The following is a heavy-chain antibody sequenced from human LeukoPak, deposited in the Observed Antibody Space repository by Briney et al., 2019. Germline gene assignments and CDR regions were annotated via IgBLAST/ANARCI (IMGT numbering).Heavy chain of an antibody. CDR3: ARGLSRIPRGKNWFDP. CDR2: INHSGST. V-gene: IGHV4-34*01. CDR1: GGSFSGYY. Sequence: PSETLSLTCAVYGGSFSGYYWSWTRQPPGKGLEWIGEINHSGSTNYNPSLKSRVTISVDTSKNQFSLKLSSVTAADTAVYYCARGLSRIPRGKNWFDPWGQGTLVTVSS. J-gene: IGHJ5*02. D-gene: IGHD2-15*01.